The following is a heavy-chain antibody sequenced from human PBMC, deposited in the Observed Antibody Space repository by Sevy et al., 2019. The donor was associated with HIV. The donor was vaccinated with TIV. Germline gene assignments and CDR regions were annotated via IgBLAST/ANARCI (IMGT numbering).Heavy chain of an antibody. J-gene: IGHJ6*02. CDR2: ISSSSSYI. CDR1: GFTFSSYS. D-gene: IGHD3-22*01. CDR3: SMVITSYYYYGMDV. Sequence: GGSLRLSCAASGFTFSSYSMNWVRQAPGKGLEWVSSISSSSSYIYYAYSVKGRFTISRDNAKNSLYLQMNSLRAEDTAVYYCSMVITSYYYYGMDVWGQGTTVTVSS. V-gene: IGHV3-21*01.